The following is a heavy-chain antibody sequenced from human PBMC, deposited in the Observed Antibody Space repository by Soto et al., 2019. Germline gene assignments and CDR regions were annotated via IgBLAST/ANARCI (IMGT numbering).Heavy chain of an antibody. CDR1: GFTFSNAW. CDR3: TKVMTGPYYYYFYGMDV. V-gene: IGHV3-15*07. CDR2: IKSKTDGGTT. Sequence: EVQLVESGGGLVKPGGSLRLSCAASGFTFSNAWMNWVRQAPGKGLEWVGRIKSKTDGGTTDYAARVKGRFTISRDDSKNTLYLQMNSLKTEETAVYYCTKVMTGPYYYYFYGMDVWGQGTTVTVSS. J-gene: IGHJ6*02. D-gene: IGHD3-9*01.